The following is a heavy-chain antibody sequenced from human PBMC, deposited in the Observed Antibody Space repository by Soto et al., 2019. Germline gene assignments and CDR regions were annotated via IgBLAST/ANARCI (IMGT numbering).Heavy chain of an antibody. CDR3: ARDAQPKGVAADGASDY. CDR2: ITTYNGNR. D-gene: IGHD6-19*01. V-gene: IGHV1-18*01. J-gene: IGHJ4*02. CDR1: GYTFKNYG. Sequence: QVQLVQSGPEVKNPGASVKVSCKASGYTFKNYGIKWVRQAPGQGLEWVGWITTYNGNRYSAEKFQGRVTMTTDTATSTTHMELKSLTSDDTGVYYCARDAQPKGVAADGASDYWGQGTLVTVSS.